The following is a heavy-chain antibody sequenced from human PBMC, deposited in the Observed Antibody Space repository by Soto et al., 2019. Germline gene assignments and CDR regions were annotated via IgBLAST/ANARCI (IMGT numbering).Heavy chain of an antibody. V-gene: IGHV3-7*03. D-gene: IGHD5-18*01. CDR2: IKQDGSEK. J-gene: IGHJ4*02. Sequence: PWGSLRLSCAASGFTFSSYWMSWVRQAPGKGLEWVANIKQDGSEKYYVDSVKGRFTISRDNAKNSLYLQMNSLRAEDTAVYYCARARGSYGYVLFDYWGQGTLVTVSS. CDR3: ARARGSYGYVLFDY. CDR1: GFTFSSYW.